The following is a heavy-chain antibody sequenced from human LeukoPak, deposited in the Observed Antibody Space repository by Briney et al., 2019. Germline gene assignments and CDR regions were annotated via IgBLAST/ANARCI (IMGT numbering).Heavy chain of an antibody. J-gene: IGHJ4*02. V-gene: IGHV1-69*05. Sequence: SVKVSCKSSGGTFSSYAISWVRQAPGQGLEWMGGVIPSFGTANYAQKFQGRVTITTDESTSPAYLELRSLRPEDPAVYYRARGLVGATGEGGYFDYWGQGTMVTVSS. CDR2: VIPSFGTA. CDR1: GGTFSSYA. D-gene: IGHD1-26*01. CDR3: ARGLVGATGEGGYFDY.